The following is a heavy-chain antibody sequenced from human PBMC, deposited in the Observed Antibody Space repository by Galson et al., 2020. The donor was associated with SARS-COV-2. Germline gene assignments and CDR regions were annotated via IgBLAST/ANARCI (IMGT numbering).Heavy chain of an antibody. CDR3: AREFQQQLVRDWFDP. D-gene: IGHD6-13*01. V-gene: IGHV4-34*01. Sequence: SETLSLTCTVYGGSFPGYSWSWTRQPPGKGLEWIGEIKHTGSTNYNPSLKSRVTISVDTSKNQFSLKLSSVTAADTAVYYCAREFQQQLVRDWFDPWGQGTLVTVSS. J-gene: IGHJ5*02. CDR1: GGSFPGYS. CDR2: IKHTGST.